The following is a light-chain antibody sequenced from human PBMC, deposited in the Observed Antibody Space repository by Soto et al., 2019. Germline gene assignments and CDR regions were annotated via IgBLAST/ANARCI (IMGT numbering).Light chain of an antibody. CDR2: DVN. V-gene: IGLV2-8*01. CDR1: SSDVGGYND. Sequence: QSALTQPPSASGSPGQSVAISCTGTSSDVGGYNDVSWYQQHPGTAPKLMIYDVNQRPSVVPDRFSGSKSGNTASLTVSGLQAEDEADYYCSSYAGSSNVFGTGTKLTVL. J-gene: IGLJ1*01. CDR3: SSYAGSSNV.